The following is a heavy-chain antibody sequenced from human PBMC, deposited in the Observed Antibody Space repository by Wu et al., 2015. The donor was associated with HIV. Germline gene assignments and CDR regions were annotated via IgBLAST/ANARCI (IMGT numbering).Heavy chain of an antibody. Sequence: QVQLVQSGAEVKKPGASVKVSCKASGYTFTNYDINWVRQATGQGLEWMGWMNPNSGNTGYAHKFQGRVTMTRNTSISTAYMELSSLKSEDTAVYYCARHQKTGYASSWFDVVAGGGVNWFDPWGPGNPWSSSPQ. CDR3: ARHQKTGYASSWFDVVAGGGVNWFDP. CDR2: MNPNSGNT. D-gene: IGHD6-13*01. CDR1: GYTFTNYD. V-gene: IGHV1-8*01. J-gene: IGHJ5*02.